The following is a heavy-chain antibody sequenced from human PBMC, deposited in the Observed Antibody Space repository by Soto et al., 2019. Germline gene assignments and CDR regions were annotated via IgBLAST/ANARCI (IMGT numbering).Heavy chain of an antibody. CDR1: GYSFTSNW. J-gene: IGHJ4*02. D-gene: IGHD4-17*01. CDR3: ARGLLRSDWYFEY. V-gene: IGHV5-10-1*01. CDR2: IDPSDSFT. Sequence: PGESLKISCQGSGYSFTSNWITWVRQMPGKGLEWMGTIDPSDSFTNYSPSFQGYVTISVDKSISTAYLQWSSLKASDTAMYYCARGLLRSDWYFEYWGQGALVTVSS.